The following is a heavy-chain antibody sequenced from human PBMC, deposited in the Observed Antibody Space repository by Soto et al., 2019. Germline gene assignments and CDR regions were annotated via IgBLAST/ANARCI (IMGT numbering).Heavy chain of an antibody. D-gene: IGHD3-10*01. V-gene: IGHV4-59*08. CDR1: GVSINTFY. CDR2: ISYSGTT. J-gene: IGHJ4*02. Sequence: PSETLSLTCTVSGVSINTFYWNWIRQPPGKGLEWIGFISYSGTTNYNPSLKSRVTISIDTSRSQFSLKLTSVTAADTAVYYCARQIRDGSGTYHFDYLGQGTLVTVSS. CDR3: ARQIRDGSGTYHFDY.